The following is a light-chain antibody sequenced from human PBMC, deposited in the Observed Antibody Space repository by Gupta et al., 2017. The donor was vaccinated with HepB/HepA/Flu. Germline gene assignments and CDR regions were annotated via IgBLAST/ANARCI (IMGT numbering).Light chain of an antibody. V-gene: IGLV4-69*01. CDR3: QTWGTGIGV. CDR2: LNTDGSH. Sequence: QLVLTPSPSASASLGASVRLTCTLSSGHSSYAVAWHQQQPEKGPRYLMKLNTDGSHSKGDGTPDRFSGSTSGNERYLTISSLQAEDEADYYCQTWGTGIGVFGGGTKLTVL. J-gene: IGLJ3*02. CDR1: SGHSSYA.